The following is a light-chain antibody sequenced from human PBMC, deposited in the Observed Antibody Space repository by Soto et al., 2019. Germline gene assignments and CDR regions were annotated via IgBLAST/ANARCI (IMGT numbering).Light chain of an antibody. Sequence: QSVLTQPASVSGSPGQSITISCTGTSSAVGYYNLVSWYQQHPGKAPKLIIYEVSKRPSGFSNRFSGSKSGNTASLTISGLQAEDEADYYCCSYAGSSTHYVFGTVTKLTVL. CDR3: CSYAGSSTHYV. V-gene: IGLV2-23*02. J-gene: IGLJ1*01. CDR2: EVS. CDR1: SSAVGYYNL.